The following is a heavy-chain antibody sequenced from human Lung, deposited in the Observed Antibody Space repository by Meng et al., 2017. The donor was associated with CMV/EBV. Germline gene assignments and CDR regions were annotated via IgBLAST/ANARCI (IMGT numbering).Heavy chain of an antibody. Sequence: PLEEWGPGLLNALGALSLTCVVSGGSSSSSYWWTWVRQSPGKGLEWIGEMYHSGTTNYNPSLKSRVTISMGKSNNQLSLKLNSVTAADTAVYYCATQESRDGHNPYWGQGTLVTVSS. D-gene: IGHD5-24*01. V-gene: IGHV4-4*02. CDR2: MYHSGTT. CDR1: GGSSSSSYW. J-gene: IGHJ4*02. CDR3: ATQESRDGHNPY.